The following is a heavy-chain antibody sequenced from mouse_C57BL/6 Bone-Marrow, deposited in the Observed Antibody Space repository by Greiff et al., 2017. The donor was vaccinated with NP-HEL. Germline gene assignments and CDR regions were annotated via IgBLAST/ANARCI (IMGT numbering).Heavy chain of an antibody. CDR1: GFTFSDYG. D-gene: IGHD1-2*01. V-gene: IGHV5-15*01. CDR2: ISNLAYSI. CDR3: ARHGTTASSVGFAY. Sequence: EVKVVESGGGLVQPGGSLKLSCAASGFTFSDYGMAWVRQAPRKGPEWVAFISNLAYSIYYADTVTGRFTISSENAKNTLYLEMSGLRSEDTAMYYWARHGTTASSVGFAYWGQGTLVTVSA. J-gene: IGHJ3*01.